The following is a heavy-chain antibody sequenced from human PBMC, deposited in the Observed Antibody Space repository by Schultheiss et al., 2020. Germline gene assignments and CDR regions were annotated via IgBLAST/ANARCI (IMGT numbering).Heavy chain of an antibody. CDR3: AKLEVDNDYGVV. Sequence: GGSLRLSCAASGFSFSNYAMNWVRQAPGKGLEWVAVIWYDGSNKYYADSVKGRFTISRDNSKNTLYLQMNSLRAEDTAVYYCAKLEVDNDYGVVWGQGTLVTVSS. CDR1: GFSFSNYA. CDR2: IWYDGSNK. V-gene: IGHV3-33*06. J-gene: IGHJ4*02. D-gene: IGHD4-17*01.